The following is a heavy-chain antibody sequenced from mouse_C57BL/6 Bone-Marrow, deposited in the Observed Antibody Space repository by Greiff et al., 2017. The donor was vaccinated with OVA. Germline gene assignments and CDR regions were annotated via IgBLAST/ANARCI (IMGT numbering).Heavy chain of an antibody. J-gene: IGHJ2*01. CDR1: GYTFTSYW. CDR3: ARHPYFDY. CDR2: IDPSDSYT. V-gene: IGHV1-59*01. Sequence: QVQLQQPGAELVRPGTSVKLSCKASGYTFTSYWMHWVKQRPGQGLEWIGVIDPSDSYTNYNQKFKGKATLTVDTSSSTAYMQLSSLTSEDSAVYYCARHPYFDYWGQGTTLTVSS.